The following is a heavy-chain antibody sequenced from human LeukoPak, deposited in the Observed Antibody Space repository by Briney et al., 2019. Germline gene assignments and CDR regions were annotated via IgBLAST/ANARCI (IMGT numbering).Heavy chain of an antibody. D-gene: IGHD5-18*01. CDR2: ISSSSSYI. CDR3: ARGMGGYSYGDFDY. CDR1: GFTFSSYS. V-gene: IGHV3-21*01. Sequence: GGSLRLSCAASGFTFSSYSMNWVRQAPGKGLEWVSSISSSSSYIYYADSVKGRFTISRDNAKNSLYLQMNSLRAEDTAVYYCARGMGGYSYGDFDYWGQGTLVTVSS. J-gene: IGHJ4*02.